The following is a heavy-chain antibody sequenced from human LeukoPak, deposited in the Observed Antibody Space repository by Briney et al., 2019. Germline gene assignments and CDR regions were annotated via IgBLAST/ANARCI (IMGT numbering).Heavy chain of an antibody. D-gene: IGHD5-24*01. CDR1: GYTFTGYY. CDR3: ATDLQGWLQLNY. CDR2: INPNSGGT. V-gene: IGHV1-2*02. Sequence: ASVKASCKASGYTFTGYYMHWVRQASGQGLEWMGWINPNSGGTNYAQKFQGRVTMTRDTSISTAYMELSRLRSDDTAVYYCATDLQGWLQLNYWGQGTLVTVSS. J-gene: IGHJ4*02.